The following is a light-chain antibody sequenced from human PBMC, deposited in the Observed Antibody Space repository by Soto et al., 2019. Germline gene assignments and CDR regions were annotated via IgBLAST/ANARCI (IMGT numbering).Light chain of an antibody. CDR2: DAS. J-gene: IGKJ1*01. V-gene: IGKV3-15*01. CDR1: QSLISS. Sequence: VLTQSPGTLSLSPGRRATVACRASQSLISSYLAWYQQKPGQAPRLLIYDASTRATGIPARFSGSGSGTEFTLTISSLQSEDFAVYYCQQYTNWRTFGQGTKVDIK. CDR3: QQYTNWRT.